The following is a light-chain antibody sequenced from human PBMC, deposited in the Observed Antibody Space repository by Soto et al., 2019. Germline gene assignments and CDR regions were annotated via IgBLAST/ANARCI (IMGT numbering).Light chain of an antibody. Sequence: EIVLTQSPATLSLSPGERATLSCRASQSVSSYLAWYQQKPGQAPRLLIYDASNRATGIPARFSGSGSGTDFTLTISSLEPEDFAVYYCQQRDFWPPLVTFGPGTKVEIK. CDR1: QSVSSY. CDR3: QQRDFWPPLVT. CDR2: DAS. V-gene: IGKV3-11*01. J-gene: IGKJ3*01.